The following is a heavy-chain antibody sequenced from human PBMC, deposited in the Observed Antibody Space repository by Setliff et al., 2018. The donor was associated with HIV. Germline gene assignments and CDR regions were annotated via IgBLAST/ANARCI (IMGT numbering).Heavy chain of an antibody. CDR3: YSSGWPFDY. D-gene: IGHD6-19*01. J-gene: IGHJ4*02. CDR1: GASISNSNSY. CDR2: IYSSGSP. Sequence: SETLSLTCTVYGASISNSNSYWGWIRQPPGKRLEWLGSIYSSGSPSYNPSLSSRLTISVDTSRNQFSLKAEDTGVYYCTTEGQYSSGWPFDYWGQGTLVTVSS. V-gene: IGHV4-39*07.